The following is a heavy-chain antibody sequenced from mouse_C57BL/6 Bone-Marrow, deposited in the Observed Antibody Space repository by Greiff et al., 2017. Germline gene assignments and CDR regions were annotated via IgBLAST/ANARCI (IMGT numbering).Heavy chain of an antibody. D-gene: IGHD1-1*01. V-gene: IGHV1-64*01. CDR2: IHPNSGST. Sequence: VQLQQPGAELVKPGASVKLSCKASGYTFTSYWMHWVKQRPGQGLEWIGMIHPNSGSTNYNEKFKSKATLTVDKSSSTAYMQLSSLTSEDSAVYYCAPATVVGYWYFDVWGTGTTVTVSS. CDR3: APATVVGYWYFDV. J-gene: IGHJ1*03. CDR1: GYTFTSYW.